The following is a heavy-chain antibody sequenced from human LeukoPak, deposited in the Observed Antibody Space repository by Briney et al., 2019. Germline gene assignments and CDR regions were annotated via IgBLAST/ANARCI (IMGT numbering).Heavy chain of an antibody. CDR2: IKQDGREK. CDR1: GFTFSIYW. CDR3: AREGDYYDSSDAFDI. D-gene: IGHD3-22*01. J-gene: IGHJ3*02. V-gene: IGHV3-7*01. Sequence: GGPLRLSCAASGFTFSIYWMSWVRHAPGKGGEWVPNIKQDGREKYYVDSVKGRFTISRDNAKNSLDLQMNRLKAEDTAVYYCAREGDYYDSSDAFDIWGQGTMVTVSS.